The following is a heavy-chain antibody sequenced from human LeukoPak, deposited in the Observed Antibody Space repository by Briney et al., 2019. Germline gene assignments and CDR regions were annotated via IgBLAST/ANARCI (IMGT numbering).Heavy chain of an antibody. CDR3: AKDLYCSGGSCYSLDY. Sequence: PGGSLRLSCAASGFTFSSYGMHWVRQAPGKGLEWVAVISYDGSNKYYADSVKGRFTISRDNSKNTLYLQMNSLRAEDTAVYYCAKDLYCSGGSCYSLDYWGQGTLVTVSS. V-gene: IGHV3-30*18. CDR2: ISYDGSNK. CDR1: GFTFSSYG. D-gene: IGHD2-15*01. J-gene: IGHJ4*02.